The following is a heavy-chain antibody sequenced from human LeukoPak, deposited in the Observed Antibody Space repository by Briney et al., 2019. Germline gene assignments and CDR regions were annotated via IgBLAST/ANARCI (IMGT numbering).Heavy chain of an antibody. Sequence: SETLSLTCTVSGGSISSYYWSWIRQPAGKGLEWIGRIYTSGSTNYNPSLKSRVTMSVDTSKNQFSLKLSSVTAADTAVYYCARDRGYSGSYYNYYYYMDVWGKGTTVTISS. D-gene: IGHD1-26*01. V-gene: IGHV4-4*07. CDR3: ARDRGYSGSYYNYYYYMDV. CDR1: GGSISSYY. CDR2: IYTSGST. J-gene: IGHJ6*03.